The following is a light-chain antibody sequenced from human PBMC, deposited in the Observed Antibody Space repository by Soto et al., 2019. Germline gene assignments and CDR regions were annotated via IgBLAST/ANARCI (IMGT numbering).Light chain of an antibody. Sequence: EIVLTQSPATLSLSPGERATLSCRASQSVSSYLAWYQQKPGQAPRLLIYDASNRATGIPARFSGSGPGTDFTLTISSLEPEDFAVYYCQQRSNCPLTFGGGTKVDIK. CDR2: DAS. CDR1: QSVSSY. J-gene: IGKJ4*01. CDR3: QQRSNCPLT. V-gene: IGKV3-11*01.